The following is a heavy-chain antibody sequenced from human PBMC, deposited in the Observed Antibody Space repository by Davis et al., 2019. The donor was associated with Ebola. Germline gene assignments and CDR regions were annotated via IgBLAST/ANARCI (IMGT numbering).Heavy chain of an antibody. V-gene: IGHV3-30*02. D-gene: IGHD1-14*01. CDR3: AKDLRLTHAFDI. CDR1: GFTFSSYA. CDR2: IRYDGSNK. Sequence: GESLKISCAASGFTFSSYAMSWVRQAPGKGLEWVAFIRYDGSNKYYADSVKGRFTISRDNSKNTLYLQMNSLRAEDTAVYYCAKDLRLTHAFDIWGQGTMVTVSS. J-gene: IGHJ3*02.